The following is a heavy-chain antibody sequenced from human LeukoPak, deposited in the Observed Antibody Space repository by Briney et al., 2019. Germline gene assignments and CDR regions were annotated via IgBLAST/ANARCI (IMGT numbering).Heavy chain of an antibody. J-gene: IGHJ6*03. D-gene: IGHD2-2*01. CDR3: ARDGSWGDYQFYFYMDV. CDR2: ISASGHYI. Sequence: GGSLRLSCEASRFTFRSFAMSWVRQAPGKGLEWLSGISASGHYIYQADSVKGRFTISRDNSKNTLYIEINSLRVEDTAVYYCARDGSWGDYQFYFYMDVWGKGTRVTASS. V-gene: IGHV3-23*01. CDR1: RFTFRSFA.